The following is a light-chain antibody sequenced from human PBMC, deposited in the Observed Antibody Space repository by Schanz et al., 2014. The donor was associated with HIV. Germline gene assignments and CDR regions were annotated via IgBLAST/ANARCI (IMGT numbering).Light chain of an antibody. CDR2: DVR. CDR3: QSYDSSLRVVV. Sequence: QSALTQPASVSGSPGQSITISCTGTNNDVGFYDSVAWYQQHPGQAPKVVIYDVRSRPSGVSDRFSGSKSGTSASLAITGLQAEDEADYYCQSYDSSLRVVVFGGGTKLTVL. J-gene: IGLJ2*01. V-gene: IGLV2-14*03. CDR1: NNDVGFYDS.